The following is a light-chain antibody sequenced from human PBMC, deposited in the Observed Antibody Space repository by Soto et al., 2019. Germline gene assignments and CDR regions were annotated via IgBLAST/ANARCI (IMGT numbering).Light chain of an antibody. V-gene: IGLV2-23*01. CDR2: EGY. CDR1: SSDFGSYNL. CDR3: SSCAGGVV. J-gene: IGLJ2*01. Sequence: QSALTQPASVSGSPGQSITISCTGTSSDFGSYNLVSWYQQHPGKAPKLMIYEGYNRPSGVSNRFSGSKTGNTASLTISGLQAEDEADYYCSSCAGGVVFGGGTKLTAL.